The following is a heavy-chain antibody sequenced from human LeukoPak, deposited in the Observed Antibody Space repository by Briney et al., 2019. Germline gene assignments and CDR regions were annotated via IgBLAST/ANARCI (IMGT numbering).Heavy chain of an antibody. V-gene: IGHV4-34*01. CDR3: ARGSGYYGSGSLWFDP. CDR1: GGSFSGYY. CDR2: INHSGST. D-gene: IGHD3-10*01. Sequence: SETLSLTCAGYGGSFSGYYWSWIRQPPGKGLEWIGEINHSGSTNYNPSLKSRVTISVDTSKNQFSLKLSSVTAADTAVYYCARGSGYYGSGSLWFDPWGQGTLVTVSS. J-gene: IGHJ5*02.